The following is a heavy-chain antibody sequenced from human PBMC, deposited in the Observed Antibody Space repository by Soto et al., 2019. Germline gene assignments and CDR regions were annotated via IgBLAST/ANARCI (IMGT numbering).Heavy chain of an antibody. V-gene: IGHV6-1*01. CDR2: TYYRSKWSN. CDR1: GDSFSNDNAA. Sequence: SQTLSLTCAISGDSFSNDNAAWHWIRQSPSRGLEWLGRTYYRSKWSNDYAESVKSRIIINPDPSKNQFSLQLNSVTPEDTAVYYCWREYYDIHGSVWGQGPTVTVSS. D-gene: IGHD3-22*01. J-gene: IGHJ6*02. CDR3: WREYYDIHGSV.